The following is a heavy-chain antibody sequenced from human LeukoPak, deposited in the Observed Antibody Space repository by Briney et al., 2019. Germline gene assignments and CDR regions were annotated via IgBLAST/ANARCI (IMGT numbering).Heavy chain of an antibody. CDR2: ISAYNGNT. CDR1: GYTFTSYG. D-gene: IGHD5-12*01. CDR3: ARDETGSGYSGYGQTDLLDY. Sequence: ASVKVSCKASGYTFTSYGISWVRQAPGQGLEWMGWISAYNGNTNYAQKLQGRVTTTTDTSTSTAYMELRSLRSDDTAVYYCARDETGSGYSGYGQTDLLDYWGQGTLVTVSS. V-gene: IGHV1-18*01. J-gene: IGHJ4*02.